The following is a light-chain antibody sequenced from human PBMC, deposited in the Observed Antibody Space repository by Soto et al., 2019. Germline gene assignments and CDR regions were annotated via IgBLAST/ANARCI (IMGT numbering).Light chain of an antibody. V-gene: IGLV1-47*01. Sequence: QSVLTQPPSASGTPGQRVTISCSGSSSNIGSKYVYWYQQLPGTVPKLIIFNNDQRSSGVPDRFSGSKSGTSASLAISGLRSEDEADYYCAAWDDSLSGKVFGGGTKLTVL. CDR3: AAWDDSLSGKV. J-gene: IGLJ2*01. CDR1: SSNIGSKY. CDR2: NND.